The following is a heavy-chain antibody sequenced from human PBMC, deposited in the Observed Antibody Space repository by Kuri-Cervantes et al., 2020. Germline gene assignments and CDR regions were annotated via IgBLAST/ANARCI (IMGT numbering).Heavy chain of an antibody. J-gene: IGHJ6*02. Sequence: GGSLRLSCAASGFTFTSHAMHWVRQAPGKGLEWVAVISYDENNKYYADSVKGRFSISRDNSKNTLYLQMNSLRAEDTAVYYCARDGSSSGYSRYGMDVWGQGTTVTVSS. CDR2: ISYDENNK. D-gene: IGHD3-22*01. CDR1: GFTFTSHA. CDR3: ARDGSSSGYSRYGMDV. V-gene: IGHV3-30-3*01.